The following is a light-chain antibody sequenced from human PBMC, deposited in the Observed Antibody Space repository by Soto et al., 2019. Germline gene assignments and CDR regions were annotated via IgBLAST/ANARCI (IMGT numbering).Light chain of an antibody. J-gene: IGLJ2*01. CDR3: QVWDSGSAHVV. CDR1: NIGSKG. CDR2: SDT. V-gene: IGLV3-21*04. Sequence: SYELTQPPSVSLAPGKTASISCGRNNIGSKGDHWYQQKPGQAPVLVIYSDTDLPPVIPERFSGSNSANLATLTISRVEAGDEADYYCQVWDSGSAHVVFGGGTKVTVL.